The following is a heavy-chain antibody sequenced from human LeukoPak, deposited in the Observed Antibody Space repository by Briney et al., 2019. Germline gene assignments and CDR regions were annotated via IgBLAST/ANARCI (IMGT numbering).Heavy chain of an antibody. Sequence: GGSLRLSCAASGFTFSSYSMNWVRQAPGKGLEWVSSISSSSSYIYYADSVKGRFTISRDNAKNSLYLQMNSLRAEDTAVYYCARDSDDGSGYLYYFDYWGQGTLVTVSS. J-gene: IGHJ4*02. CDR1: GFTFSSYS. V-gene: IGHV3-21*01. D-gene: IGHD3-22*01. CDR3: ARDSDDGSGYLYYFDY. CDR2: ISSSSSYI.